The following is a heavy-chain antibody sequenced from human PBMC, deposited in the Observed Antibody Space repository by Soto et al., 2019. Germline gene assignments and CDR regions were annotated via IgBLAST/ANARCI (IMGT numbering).Heavy chain of an antibody. Sequence: QVQLVQSGAEVKKPGASVRISCRTSGYTFTSYAITWLRHAPGQRLEWMGWINGGNGDTKYSQKFQDPLSITRDTSATTVSLGLSSLTSEDTAIYYCARVPLSLYSADFRWGQGTLVTVSS. V-gene: IGHV1-3*01. J-gene: IGHJ4*02. CDR1: GYTFTSYA. CDR2: INGGNGDT. D-gene: IGHD1-26*01. CDR3: ARVPLSLYSADFR.